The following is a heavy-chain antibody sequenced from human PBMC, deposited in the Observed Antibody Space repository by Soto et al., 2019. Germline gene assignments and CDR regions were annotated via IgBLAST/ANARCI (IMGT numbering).Heavy chain of an antibody. CDR2: ISGRGEST. Sequence: GGPLRLSCAASGFTFSNYAMNWVRQAPGKGLEWVSSISGRGESTYYANSVRGRFTISRDNSKNTLFLQMNSLRAEDTAVYYCAKTYFIAVTGTSDYWGQGTLVTVSS. CDR3: AKTYFIAVTGTSDY. D-gene: IGHD6-19*01. V-gene: IGHV3-23*01. J-gene: IGHJ4*02. CDR1: GFTFSNYA.